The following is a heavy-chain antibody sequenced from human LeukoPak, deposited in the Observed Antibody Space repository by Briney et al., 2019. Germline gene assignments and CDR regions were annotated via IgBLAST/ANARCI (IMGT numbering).Heavy chain of an antibody. V-gene: IGHV4-39*02. D-gene: IGHD2-2*03. CDR1: GGSISSSSYY. CDR3: ARVGFCSSTTCYAYFQH. CDR2: VYYSGST. Sequence: SETLSLTCTVSGGSISSSSYYWGWIRQPPGKGLQWLGSVYYSGSTYYDPSLKSRVTIFVDTSKNQFSLKLNSVTAADTAVYYCARVGFCSSTTCYAYFQHWGRGTLVTVSS. J-gene: IGHJ1*01.